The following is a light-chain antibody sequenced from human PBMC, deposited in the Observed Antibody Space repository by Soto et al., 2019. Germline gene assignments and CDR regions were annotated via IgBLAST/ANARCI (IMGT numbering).Light chain of an antibody. V-gene: IGKV3-20*01. CDR1: QSVNWDS. J-gene: IGKJ2*01. CDR2: GSS. Sequence: ENVLTQSPGTLSLSPGDRATLSCRAGQSVNWDSVAWYQQTPGQAPSLLIYGSSIRATGVPDRFSDSGSGTDFTLTISRVELEDLAVYYCQQYVRSPYPFGRGPNLEIK. CDR3: QQYVRSPYP.